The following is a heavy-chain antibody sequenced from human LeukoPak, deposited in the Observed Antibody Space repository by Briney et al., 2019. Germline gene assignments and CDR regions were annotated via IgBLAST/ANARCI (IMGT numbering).Heavy chain of an antibody. J-gene: IGHJ4*02. D-gene: IGHD3-16*02. Sequence: ASVKVSCKASGYTFTSYDINWVRQATGQGLEWMGWMNPNSANTGYAQKFQGRVTMTRNTSISTAYMELSSLRSEDTAVYYCARDQVTFGGVIVPFDYWGQGTLVTVSS. CDR1: GYTFTSYD. CDR3: ARDQVTFGGVIVPFDY. CDR2: MNPNSANT. V-gene: IGHV1-8*01.